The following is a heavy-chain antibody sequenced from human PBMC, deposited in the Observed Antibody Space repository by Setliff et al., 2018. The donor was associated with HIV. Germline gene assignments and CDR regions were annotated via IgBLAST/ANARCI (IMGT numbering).Heavy chain of an antibody. J-gene: IGHJ4*02. CDR3: ARGVFLSGSGWYIVYYFDY. CDR1: GYTFTTYG. V-gene: IGHV1-8*03. D-gene: IGHD6-19*01. CDR2: ISTYNGNT. Sequence: VASVKVSCKASGYTFTTYGITWVRQAPGQGLEWMGWISTYNGNTNYAQKFQGRVTITRNTSISTAYMELSSLRSEDTAVYYCARGVFLSGSGWYIVYYFDYWGQGTLVTVLL.